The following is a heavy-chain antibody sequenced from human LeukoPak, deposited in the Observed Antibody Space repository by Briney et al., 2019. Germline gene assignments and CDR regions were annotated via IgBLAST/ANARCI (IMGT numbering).Heavy chain of an antibody. CDR3: AKLGVRDYDFWSGYGGIDY. J-gene: IGHJ4*02. Sequence: GGSLRLSCAASGFTFSSYAMSWVRQAPGKGLEWVSAISGSGGSTYYADSVKGRFTISRNNSKNTLYLQMNGLRAEDTAVYYRAKLGVRDYDFWSGYGGIDYWGQGTLVTVSS. V-gene: IGHV3-23*01. D-gene: IGHD3-3*01. CDR2: ISGSGGST. CDR1: GFTFSSYA.